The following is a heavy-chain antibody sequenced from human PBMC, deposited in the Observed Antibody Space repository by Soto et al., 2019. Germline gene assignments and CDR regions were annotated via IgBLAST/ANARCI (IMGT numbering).Heavy chain of an antibody. CDR3: AKAGDYDYYYYIDV. CDR2: ISWNSGSI. J-gene: IGHJ6*03. V-gene: IGHV3-9*01. CDR1: GFTFDDYA. D-gene: IGHD4-17*01. Sequence: DVQLVESGGGLVQPGRSLRLSCAASGFTFDDYAMHWVRQAPGKGLEWVSGISWNSGSIGYADSVKGRFTISRDNAKNSLYLQMNSLRAEDTALYYCAKAGDYDYYYYIDVWGKGTTVTVSS.